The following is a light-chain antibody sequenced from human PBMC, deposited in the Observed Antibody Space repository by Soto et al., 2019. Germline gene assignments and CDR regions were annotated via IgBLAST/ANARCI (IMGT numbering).Light chain of an antibody. J-gene: IGKJ2*02. CDR3: QQYNSYSGT. CDR2: QAS. CDR1: QSISSW. Sequence: DIQMTQSPSTLSASVGDRVTITCRASQSISSWLAWYQQKPGKAPKRLIYQASNLESGVPSRFSGSGSGTEFTLTISSLQPDDFATYYCQQYNSYSGTFGQGTKLEIK. V-gene: IGKV1-5*03.